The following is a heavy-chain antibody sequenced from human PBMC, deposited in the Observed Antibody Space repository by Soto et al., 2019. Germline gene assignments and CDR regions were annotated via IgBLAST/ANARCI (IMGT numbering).Heavy chain of an antibody. D-gene: IGHD6-19*01. Sequence: EVQLVESGGGLVQPGGSLKLSCAASGFSFSGSAMHWVRQASGKGLEWIGRIRSKANKHATAYTASVRGRFTISRDDLKNMAYLEMNDLKTEDTALYFCTSPRIAVAGMFRYFDLWGRGTLVTVSS. CDR1: GFSFSGSA. CDR2: IRSKANKHAT. J-gene: IGHJ2*01. CDR3: TSPRIAVAGMFRYFDL. V-gene: IGHV3-73*01.